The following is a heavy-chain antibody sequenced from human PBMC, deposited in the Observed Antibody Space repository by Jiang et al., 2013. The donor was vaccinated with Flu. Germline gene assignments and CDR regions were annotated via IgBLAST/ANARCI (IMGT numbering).Heavy chain of an antibody. Sequence: SGAEVKRPGASVTISCKASGYSFTTYAMHWVRLAPGQRLEWLGWINTDHGGTRYSQKFQGRVTFTRDTSANTAYMELNSLTSEDTGVYYCARMIYSGSGSFYHWFDPWGQGTLVTVSS. CDR2: INTDHGGT. CDR1: GYSFTTYA. CDR3: ARMIYSGSGSFYHWFDP. D-gene: IGHD3-10*01. V-gene: IGHV1-3*04. J-gene: IGHJ5*02.